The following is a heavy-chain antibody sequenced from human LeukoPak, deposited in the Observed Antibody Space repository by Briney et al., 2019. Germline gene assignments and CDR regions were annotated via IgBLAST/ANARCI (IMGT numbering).Heavy chain of an antibody. J-gene: IGHJ6*03. CDR2: AYYSGST. CDR1: GGSISSKTYY. D-gene: IGHD2-15*01. CDR3: ARGLVVAASDDYYYMDV. Sequence: SETLSLTCTVSGGSISSKTYYWGWIRQPPGRGLEWIGSAYYSGSTNYNPSLKSRVTISVDMSKNQFSLKLRSVTAADTAVYYCARGLVVAASDDYYYMDVWGKGTTVTVSS. V-gene: IGHV4-39*07.